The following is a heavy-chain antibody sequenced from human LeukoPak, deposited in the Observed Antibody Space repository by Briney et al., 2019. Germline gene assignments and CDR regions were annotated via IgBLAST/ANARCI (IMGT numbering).Heavy chain of an antibody. CDR2: VSASGDRT. Sequence: GGSLRLSCAASGFTFSNYAMSWVRQAPGKGLEWVTAVSASGDRTYYADSVKGRFTISRDNAKNTLLLQMNSLRAEDTAVYYCVRDGVGAPPFDYWGQGVLVTVSS. D-gene: IGHD1-26*01. CDR3: VRDGVGAPPFDY. V-gene: IGHV3-23*01. CDR1: GFTFSNYA. J-gene: IGHJ4*02.